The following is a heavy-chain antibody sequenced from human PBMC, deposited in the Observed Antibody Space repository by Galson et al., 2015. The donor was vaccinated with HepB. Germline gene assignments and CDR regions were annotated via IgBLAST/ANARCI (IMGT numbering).Heavy chain of an antibody. CDR2: ISYDGGNT. J-gene: IGHJ6*02. V-gene: IGHV3-30-3*01. D-gene: IGHD1-26*01. CDR3: ARERPPGWDPLQYDYYGMDV. CDR1: GFTFNSYA. Sequence: SLRLSCAASGFTFNSYAMHWVRQAPGKGLEWLAVISYDGGNTFYADSVKGRFTISRDNSKNTLYLQMNSLRAEDTAVYYCARERPPGWDPLQYDYYGMDVWGQGTTVTVSS.